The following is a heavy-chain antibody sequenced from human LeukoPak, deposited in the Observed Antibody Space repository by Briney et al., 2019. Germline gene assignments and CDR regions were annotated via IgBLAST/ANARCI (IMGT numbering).Heavy chain of an antibody. D-gene: IGHD3-22*01. CDR2: IYYSGST. V-gene: IGHV4-59*12. Sequence: KASETLSLTCTVSGGSISSYYWSWIRQPPGKGLEWVGYIYYSGSTNYNPSLKSRVTISVDTSKNQFSLKLSSVAAADTAVYYCARVGTMIVDYWGQGTLVTVSS. CDR1: GGSISSYY. J-gene: IGHJ4*02. CDR3: ARVGTMIVDY.